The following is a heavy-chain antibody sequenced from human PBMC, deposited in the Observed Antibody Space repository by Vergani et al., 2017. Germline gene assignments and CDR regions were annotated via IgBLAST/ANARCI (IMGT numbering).Heavy chain of an antibody. CDR3: ARDRGDDYGDYDAGYYNYYYMDV. CDR1: GGSISSYY. CDR2: IYYSGST. Sequence: QVQLQESGPGLVKPSETLSLTCTVSGGSISSYYWSWIRQPPGKGLEWIGYIYYSGSTNYNPSLKSRVTISVDTSKNQFSLKLGSVTAADTAVYYCARDRGDDYGDYDAGYYNYYYMDVWGKGTTVTVSS. D-gene: IGHD4-17*01. J-gene: IGHJ6*03. V-gene: IGHV4-59*01.